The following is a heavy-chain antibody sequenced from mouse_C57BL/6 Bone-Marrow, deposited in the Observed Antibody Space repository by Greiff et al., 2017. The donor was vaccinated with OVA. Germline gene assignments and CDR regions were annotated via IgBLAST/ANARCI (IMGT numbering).Heavy chain of an antibody. Sequence: VQLQQPGAELVKPGASVKLSCKASGYTFTSYWMQWVKQRPGQGLEWIGEIDPSDSYTNYNQKFKGKATLTVDTSSSTAYMQLSSLTSEDSAVYYCARAVGVFAYWGQGTLVTVSA. J-gene: IGHJ3*01. CDR2: IDPSDSYT. V-gene: IGHV1-50*01. CDR1: GYTFTSYW. CDR3: ARAVGVFAY.